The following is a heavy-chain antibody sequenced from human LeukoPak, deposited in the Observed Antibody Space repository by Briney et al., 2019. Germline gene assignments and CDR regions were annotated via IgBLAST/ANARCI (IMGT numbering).Heavy chain of an antibody. J-gene: IGHJ3*02. D-gene: IGHD3-16*02. CDR2: IYYSGST. V-gene: IGHV4-39*01. Sequence: SETLSLTCTVSGGSISSSSYYWGWIRQPPGKGLEWLGNIYYSGSTYYNPSLKSVVTISVDTSKNQFSLKLSSVTAADTAVYYCASKRAIVNAFDIWGQGTMVTVSS. CDR3: ASKRAIVNAFDI. CDR1: GGSISSSSYY.